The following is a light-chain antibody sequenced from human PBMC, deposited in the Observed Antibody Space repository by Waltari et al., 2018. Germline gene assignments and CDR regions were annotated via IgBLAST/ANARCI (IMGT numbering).Light chain of an antibody. V-gene: IGLV2-14*03. CDR3: SSYTTRSILL. Sequence: QSALTQPVSVSGSPGQSITISCPGTSRSVGGYNYVAWYHQHPNKAPKVIIYDVANRPFGVSNRFSGSKSGSTASLTISGLQTEDEAYYYCSSYTTRSILLFGGGTKVTVL. CDR1: SRSVGGYNY. J-gene: IGLJ2*01. CDR2: DVA.